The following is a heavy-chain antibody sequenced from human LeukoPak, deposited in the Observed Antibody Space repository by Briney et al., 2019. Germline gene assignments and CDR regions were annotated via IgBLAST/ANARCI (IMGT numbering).Heavy chain of an antibody. D-gene: IGHD6-13*01. J-gene: IGHJ5*02. V-gene: IGHV3-30-3*01. CDR3: SGSSIIAFGWFHP. CDR2: ISYDGSNK. CDR1: GFTFSSYA. Sequence: GGSLRLSCAASGFTFSSYAMHWVRQAPGKGLEWVAVISYDGSNKYYADSVKGRFTIPRDNSKHSLYLQMNSLRAEDTAVYYCSGSSIIAFGWFHPGGEGTLLTLPS.